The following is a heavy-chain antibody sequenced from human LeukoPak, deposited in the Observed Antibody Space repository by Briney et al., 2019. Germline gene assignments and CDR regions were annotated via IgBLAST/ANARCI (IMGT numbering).Heavy chain of an antibody. CDR1: GFTFSNAW. Sequence: GGSLRLSCAASGFTFSNAWMSWVRQAPGKGLEWVSAISGSGGSTYYADSVKGRFTISRDNSKNTLYLRMNSLRAEDTAVYYCAKGYCSSTSCYPNYWGQGTLVTVSS. V-gene: IGHV3-23*01. D-gene: IGHD2-2*01. CDR3: AKGYCSSTSCYPNY. CDR2: ISGSGGST. J-gene: IGHJ4*02.